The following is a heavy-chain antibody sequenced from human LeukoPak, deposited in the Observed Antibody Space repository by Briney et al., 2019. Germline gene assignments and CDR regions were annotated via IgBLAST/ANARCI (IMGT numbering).Heavy chain of an antibody. CDR1: GYTFTSYD. CDR2: MNPNSGNT. Sequence: ASVKVSCKASGYTFTSYDINWVRQAPGQGFEWMGWMNPNSGNTGYAQKFQGRVTMTRNTSISTAYMELSSLRSEDTAVYYCARGSYYDFWSGYLYNWFDPWGQGTLVTVSS. J-gene: IGHJ5*02. D-gene: IGHD3-3*01. V-gene: IGHV1-8*01. CDR3: ARGSYYDFWSGYLYNWFDP.